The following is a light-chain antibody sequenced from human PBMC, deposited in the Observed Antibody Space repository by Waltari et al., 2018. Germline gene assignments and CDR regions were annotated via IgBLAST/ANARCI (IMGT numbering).Light chain of an antibody. Sequence: DIQMTQSPSTLSASVGDRVTITCRARQSISSWLAWYQQKPGKAPKLLIYDASRLESGVPSRFSGSGAGTEFTLTISSLQPDDFATYYCQQYNSYPFTFGPGTKVDIK. J-gene: IGKJ3*01. CDR1: QSISSW. CDR3: QQYNSYPFT. CDR2: DAS. V-gene: IGKV1-5*01.